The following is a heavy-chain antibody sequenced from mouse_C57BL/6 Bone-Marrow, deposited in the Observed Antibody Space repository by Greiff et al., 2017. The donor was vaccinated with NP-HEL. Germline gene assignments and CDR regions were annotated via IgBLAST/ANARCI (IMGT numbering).Heavy chain of an antibody. CDR1: GFNIKNTY. CDR2: IDPANGNT. V-gene: IGHV14-3*01. J-gene: IGHJ2*01. D-gene: IGHD1-1*01. CDR3: ARPTVVAPDYFDY. Sequence: EVQRVESVAELVRPGASVKLSCTASGFNIKNTYMHWVKQRPEQGLEWIGRIDPANGNTKYAPKFQGKATITADTSSNTAYLQLSSLTSEDTAIYYCARPTVVAPDYFDYWGQGTTLTVSS.